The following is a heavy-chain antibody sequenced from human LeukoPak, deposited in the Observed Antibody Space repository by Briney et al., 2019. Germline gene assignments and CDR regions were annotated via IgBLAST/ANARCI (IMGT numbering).Heavy chain of an antibody. Sequence: PGRSLRLSCAASGFTFDDYAMHWVRQAPGKGLEWVSGISWNSGSIGYADSVKGRFTISRDNAKNTLYLQMNSLRAEDTAVYYCARDLVPRWLTDAFDIWGQGTMVTVSS. D-gene: IGHD4-23*01. CDR3: ARDLVPRWLTDAFDI. CDR2: ISWNSGSI. CDR1: GFTFDDYA. V-gene: IGHV3-9*01. J-gene: IGHJ3*02.